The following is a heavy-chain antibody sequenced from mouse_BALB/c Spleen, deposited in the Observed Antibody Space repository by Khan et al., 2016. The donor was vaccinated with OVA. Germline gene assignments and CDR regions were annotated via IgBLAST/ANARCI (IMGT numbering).Heavy chain of an antibody. CDR3: ARVNYGSRDYFDY. CDR2: ILPGSGSI. D-gene: IGHD1-1*01. CDR1: GYTFSTYW. J-gene: IGHJ2*01. V-gene: IGHV1-9*01. Sequence: QVQLKQSGADLMKPGAPVKISCKVTGYTFSTYWIEWIKQRPGHGLEWIGEILPGSGSIKYNEKFKGKATFTADKSSNTAYMQLSSLTSEDSAVYYCARVNYGSRDYFDYWGQGTTLTVSS.